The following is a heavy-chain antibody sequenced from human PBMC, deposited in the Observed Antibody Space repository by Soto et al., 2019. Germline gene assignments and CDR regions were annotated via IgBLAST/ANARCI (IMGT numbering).Heavy chain of an antibody. Sequence: PGGSLRLSCAASGFTFSSYGMHWVRQAPGKGLEWVALISYDGSHKYYADSVKGRFTISRDSPKNTLYLQMNSLRAEDTAVYYCAKAPRSCSGGSCFSAYYYHFMDVWGQGTTVTVSS. J-gene: IGHJ6*02. D-gene: IGHD2-15*01. V-gene: IGHV3-30*18. CDR3: AKAPRSCSGGSCFSAYYYHFMDV. CDR2: ISYDGSHK. CDR1: GFTFSSYG.